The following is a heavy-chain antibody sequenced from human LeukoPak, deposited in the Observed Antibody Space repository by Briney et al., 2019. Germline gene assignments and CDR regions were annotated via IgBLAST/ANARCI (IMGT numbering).Heavy chain of an antibody. CDR2: INHSGNT. J-gene: IGHJ6*03. D-gene: IGHD4-11*01. CDR3: ARGRVSSSTWYSTYYYYFYMDV. Sequence: PSETLSLTCAVYGGSFSGYYWSWIRQPPGKGLEWIGEINHSGNTNYNPALKSRVTISVDTSKKQFSLRLRSVTAADTAVYFCARGRVSSSTWYSTYYYYFYMDVWGKGTTVTVSS. CDR1: GGSFSGYY. V-gene: IGHV4-34*01.